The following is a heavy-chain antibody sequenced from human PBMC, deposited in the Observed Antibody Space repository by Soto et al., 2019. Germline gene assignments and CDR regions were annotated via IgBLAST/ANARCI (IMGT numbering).Heavy chain of an antibody. V-gene: IGHV1-69*13. J-gene: IGHJ6*02. CDR1: GGTFSSYA. D-gene: IGHD1-26*01. CDR2: IIPIFGTA. CDR3: ATVLVSGRYYYYYGMDV. Sequence: GASVKVSCKASGGTFSSYAISWVRQAPGQGLEWMGGIIPIFGTANYAQKFQGRVTITADESTSTAYMELSSLRSEDTAVYYCATVLVSGRYYYYYGMDVWGQGTTVTVSS.